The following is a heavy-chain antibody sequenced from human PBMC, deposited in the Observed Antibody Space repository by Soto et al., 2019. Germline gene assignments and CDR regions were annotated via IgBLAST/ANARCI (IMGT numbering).Heavy chain of an antibody. CDR1: GFTFNFYA. J-gene: IGHJ4*02. V-gene: IGHV3-23*01. CDR3: ATFVSSGVSFCPFDS. Sequence: PGGSLSLSCVASGFTFNFYAMSWVRQAPGKGLEWVSTISNSVDITYYADSVKGRFTISRDNSKNTLYLQMNSLRAEDTAIYYCATFVSSGVSFCPFDSWGPGTLVTVSS. CDR2: ISNSVDIT. D-gene: IGHD2-15*01.